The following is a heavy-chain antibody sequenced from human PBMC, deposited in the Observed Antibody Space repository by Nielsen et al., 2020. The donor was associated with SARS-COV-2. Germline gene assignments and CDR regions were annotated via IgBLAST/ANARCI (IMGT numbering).Heavy chain of an antibody. J-gene: IGHJ4*02. V-gene: IGHV4-59*08. D-gene: IGHD6-6*01. CDR3: ARRLAYSSSSGDFDS. CDR1: GASVSAYD. Sequence: SETLSLTCSVSGASVSAYDWTWIRQSPGKGLECIGKIYYSGSTIYNPSLKTRVTMSRDTSKSQVSLKLSSVTAADTAVYYCARRLAYSSSSGDFDSWGQGTLVTVSS. CDR2: IYYSGST.